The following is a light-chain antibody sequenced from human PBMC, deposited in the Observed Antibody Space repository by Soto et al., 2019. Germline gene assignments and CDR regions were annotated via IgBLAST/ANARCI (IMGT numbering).Light chain of an antibody. CDR3: QQSHVRPPYT. CDR1: QSITTY. V-gene: IGKV1-39*01. CDR2: AAS. J-gene: IGKJ2*01. Sequence: DIQMTQSPSSLSASVGDRVTITCRASQSITTYLNWYQQKPGKAPKLLIYAASSLLSGVPSRFSGSGSGTDFTLTITSLQPEDFATYYCQQSHVRPPYTFGQGTKLEIK.